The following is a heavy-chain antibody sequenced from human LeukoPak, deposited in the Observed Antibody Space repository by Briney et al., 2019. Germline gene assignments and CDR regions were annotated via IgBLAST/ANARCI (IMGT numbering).Heavy chain of an antibody. V-gene: IGHV4-34*01. D-gene: IGHD1-26*01. Sequence: PSENLSLTCAVYGGSFSGYYWSWIRQPPGKGLEWIGEINHSGSTNYNPSLKSRVTISVDTSKNQFSLKLSSVTAADTAVYYCARGPFIVGATLDYWGQGTLVTVSS. J-gene: IGHJ4*02. CDR2: INHSGST. CDR1: GGSFSGYY. CDR3: ARGPFIVGATLDY.